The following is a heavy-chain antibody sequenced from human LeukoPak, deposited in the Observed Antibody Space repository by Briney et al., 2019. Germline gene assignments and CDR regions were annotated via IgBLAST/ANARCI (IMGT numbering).Heavy chain of an antibody. CDR2: INDSGST. J-gene: IGHJ4*02. Sequence: SETLSLTCAVYGGSFSGYYWSWIRQPPGKGLEWVGKINDSGSTNYNPSLKSRVTISVDTSKNQFSLKLSSVTAADTAVYYCARSFSTYCSSTSCPSTFDYWGQRTLVTVSS. V-gene: IGHV4-34*01. CDR1: GGSFSGYY. D-gene: IGHD2-2*01. CDR3: ARSFSTYCSSTSCPSTFDY.